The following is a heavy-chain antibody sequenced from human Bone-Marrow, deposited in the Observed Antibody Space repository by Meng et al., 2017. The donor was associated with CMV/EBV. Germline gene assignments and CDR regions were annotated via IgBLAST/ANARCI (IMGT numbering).Heavy chain of an antibody. Sequence: GESLKISCAASGFTFDDYGMSWVRQAPGKGLEWVSGINWNGGSTGYADSVKGRFTISRDNAKNSLYLQMNSLRAEDTALYYCARGDCGSTSCPLGYWGQGPLVTFYS. J-gene: IGHJ4*02. CDR2: INWNGGST. V-gene: IGHV3-20*04. CDR3: ARGDCGSTSCPLGY. D-gene: IGHD2-2*01. CDR1: GFTFDDYG.